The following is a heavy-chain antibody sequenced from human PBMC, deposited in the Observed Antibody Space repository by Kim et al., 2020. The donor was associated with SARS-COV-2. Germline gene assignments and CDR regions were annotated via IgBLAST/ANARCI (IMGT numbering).Heavy chain of an antibody. CDR1: GDSISSDNW. D-gene: IGHD5-12*01. V-gene: IGHV4-4*02. J-gene: IGHJ4*02. Sequence: SETLSLTCAVSGDSISSDNWWSWVRQPPGKGLERIGEIYHSGNTNYNPSLRGRVTISLDKSKNHFSLKLSSVTAADTAVYYCARDLGLISGATIWCLFDYWGLGTLVTVSS. CDR2: IYHSGNT. CDR3: ARDLGLISGATIWCLFDY.